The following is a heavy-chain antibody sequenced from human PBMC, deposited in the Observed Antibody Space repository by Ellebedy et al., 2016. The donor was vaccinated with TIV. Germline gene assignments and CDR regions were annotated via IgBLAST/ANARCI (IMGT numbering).Heavy chain of an antibody. V-gene: IGHV4-59*12. CDR2: IYYSGTT. CDR1: GGSTSSNY. CDR3: ARGQGRRKATDY. J-gene: IGHJ4*02. D-gene: IGHD5-12*01. Sequence: SETLSLXXTVSGGSTSSNYWSWIRQTPGKGLEWIGYIYYSGTTNYNPSLKSRVTISVDTSKNQFSLKLRPVTAADTAVYYCARGQGRRKATDYWGQGTLVTVSS.